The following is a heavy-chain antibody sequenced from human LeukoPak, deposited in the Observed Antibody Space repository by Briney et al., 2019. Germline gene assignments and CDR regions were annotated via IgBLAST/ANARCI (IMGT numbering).Heavy chain of an antibody. D-gene: IGHD2-15*01. Sequence: ASVKVSCKASGYAFTDYYIHWVRQAPGQGLEWMGWINPNSGGTNYAQKFQGRVTMTRDTSISTAYMELSKLRSDDTAVYYCARDLGYCTGGSCHWPYYYYYGMDVWGQGTTVTVSS. CDR1: GYAFTDYY. J-gene: IGHJ6*02. CDR3: ARDLGYCTGGSCHWPYYYYYGMDV. CDR2: INPNSGGT. V-gene: IGHV1-2*02.